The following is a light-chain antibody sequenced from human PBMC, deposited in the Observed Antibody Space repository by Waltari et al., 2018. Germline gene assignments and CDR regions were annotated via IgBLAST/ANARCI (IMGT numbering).Light chain of an antibody. Sequence: HSALTQPASVAGSPGQSITIACTGTSSEVGGYNYVSWYQQHPGKAPTLIIFDVSNRPSGVSSRFSGSKSGNTASLTISGLQAQDEADYYCSSYISSDTLELFGGGTSLTVL. V-gene: IGLV2-14*03. CDR2: DVS. CDR3: SSYISSDTLEL. J-gene: IGLJ2*01. CDR1: SSEVGGYNY.